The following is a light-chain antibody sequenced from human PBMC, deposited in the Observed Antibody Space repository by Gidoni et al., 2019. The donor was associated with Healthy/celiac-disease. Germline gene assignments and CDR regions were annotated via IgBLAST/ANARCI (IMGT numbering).Light chain of an antibody. CDR2: WAS. CDR1: QSILYSSNNRNF. J-gene: IGKJ2*01. Sequence: DILMTQSPDSLAVSLVERATINCKSSQSILYSSNNRNFLAWYQQKPGQPPKLLFYWASTRESGVPDRFSGSGSGTDFTLTISSLQAEDVAVYYCQQYYRTPHTFGQGTKVEIK. CDR3: QQYYRTPHT. V-gene: IGKV4-1*01.